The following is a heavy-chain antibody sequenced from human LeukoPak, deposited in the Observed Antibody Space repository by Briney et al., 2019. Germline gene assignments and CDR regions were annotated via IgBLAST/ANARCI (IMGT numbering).Heavy chain of an antibody. Sequence: GGSLRLSCEASGFTFSSYWMSWVRQAPGKGLEWVANIKQDGSEKYYVDSVKGRFTISRDNAKNSLYLQMNSLRAEDTAVYYCARDSNYDFWSGYQYPSDYWGQGTLVTVSS. CDR1: GFTFSSYW. CDR3: ARDSNYDFWSGYQYPSDY. CDR2: IKQDGSEK. J-gene: IGHJ4*02. D-gene: IGHD3-3*01. V-gene: IGHV3-7*01.